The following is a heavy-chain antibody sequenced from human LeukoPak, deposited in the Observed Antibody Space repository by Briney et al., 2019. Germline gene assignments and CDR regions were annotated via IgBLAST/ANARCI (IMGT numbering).Heavy chain of an antibody. CDR1: GFTFSNYG. J-gene: IGHJ4*02. CDR3: TGAYYYDSSGYYYVDY. V-gene: IGHV3-49*04. CDR2: IRSKAYGGTT. Sequence: GGTLRLSCAASGFTFSNYGMSWVRQAPGKGLEWVGFIRSKAYGGTTEYAASVKGRFTISRDDSKSIAYLQMNSLKTEDTAVYYCTGAYYYDSSGYYYVDYWGQGTLVTVSS. D-gene: IGHD3-22*01.